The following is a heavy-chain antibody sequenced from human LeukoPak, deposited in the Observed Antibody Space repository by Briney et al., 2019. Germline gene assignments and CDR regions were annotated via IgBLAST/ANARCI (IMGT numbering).Heavy chain of an antibody. CDR2: ISYDGSNK. CDR3: ARGSGYSVDY. J-gene: IGHJ4*02. Sequence: PGGSLRLSRAASGFTFSSYAMHWVRQAPGKGLEWVAVISYDGSNKYYADSVKGRFTISRDNSKNTLYLQMNSLRAEDTAVYYCARGSGYSVDYWGQGTLVTVSS. CDR1: GFTFSSYA. D-gene: IGHD3-3*01. V-gene: IGHV3-30*04.